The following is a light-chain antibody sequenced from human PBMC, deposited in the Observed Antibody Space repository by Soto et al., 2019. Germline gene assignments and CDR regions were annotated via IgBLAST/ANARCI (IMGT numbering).Light chain of an antibody. CDR3: QQYGSSPPFT. CDR1: QSVSSSY. J-gene: IGKJ1*01. V-gene: IGKV3-20*01. Sequence: EIVLTPSPGTLSLSPVERATLSCRASQSVSSSYLAWYQQKPGQAPRLLIYGASSRATGIPDRFGGSGSGTDFTLTISRLEPEDFAVYDCQQYGSSPPFTFGQGTKVDIK. CDR2: GAS.